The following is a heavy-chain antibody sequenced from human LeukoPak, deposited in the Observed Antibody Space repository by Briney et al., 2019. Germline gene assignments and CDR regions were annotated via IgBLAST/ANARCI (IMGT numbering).Heavy chain of an antibody. CDR1: GFTFSSYA. J-gene: IGHJ4*02. CDR2: ISGSGGST. V-gene: IGHV3-23*01. Sequence: GGSLRLSCAASGFTFSSYAMSWVRQAPGKGLEWVSAISGSGGSTYYADAVKGRFTISRDNSKNTLYLQMNNLRAEDTAVYYCAKDRLTYYYDSSGYYFFDYWGQGTLVTVSS. D-gene: IGHD3-22*01. CDR3: AKDRLTYYYDSSGYYFFDY.